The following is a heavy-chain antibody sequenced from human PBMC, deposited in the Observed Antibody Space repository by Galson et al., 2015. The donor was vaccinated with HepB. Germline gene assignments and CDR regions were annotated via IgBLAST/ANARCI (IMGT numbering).Heavy chain of an antibody. J-gene: IGHJ5*02. CDR1: GFTFSGSA. CDR2: IRSKANSYAT. Sequence: SLRLSCAASGFTFSGSAMHWVRQASGKGLEWVGRIRSKANSYATAYAASVKGRFTISRDDSKNTPYLQMNSLKTEDTAVYLCTRRYCSSTSCYAGYNWFDPWGQGTLVTVSS. V-gene: IGHV3-73*01. CDR3: TRRYCSSTSCYAGYNWFDP. D-gene: IGHD2-2*01.